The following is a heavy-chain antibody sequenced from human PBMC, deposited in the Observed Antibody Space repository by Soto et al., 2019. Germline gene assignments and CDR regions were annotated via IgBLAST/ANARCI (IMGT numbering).Heavy chain of an antibody. CDR3: AKDRSSSSLGY. J-gene: IGHJ4*02. CDR1: GFTFSSYG. CDR2: ISYDGSNK. V-gene: IGHV3-30*18. Sequence: GGSLRLSCAASGFTFSSYGMHWVRQAPGKGLEWVAVISYDGSNKYYADSVKGRLTISRDNSKNTPYLQMNSLRAEDTAVYYCAKDRSSSSLGYWGQGTLVTVSS. D-gene: IGHD6-6*01.